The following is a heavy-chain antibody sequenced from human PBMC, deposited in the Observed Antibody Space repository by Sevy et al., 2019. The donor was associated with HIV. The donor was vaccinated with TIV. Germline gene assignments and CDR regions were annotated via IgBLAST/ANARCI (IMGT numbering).Heavy chain of an antibody. Sequence: GGSLRLACAASGFTFSSYAMHWVRRAPGKGLEWVAVLSYDGSNKDYADSVKGRFTISRDNSKNTLYLQMNSLRAEDTAAYYCARAKTGAFDYWDQGTLVTVSS. CDR3: ARAKTGAFDY. D-gene: IGHD1-1*01. V-gene: IGHV3-30*04. CDR2: LSYDGSNK. CDR1: GFTFSSYA. J-gene: IGHJ4*02.